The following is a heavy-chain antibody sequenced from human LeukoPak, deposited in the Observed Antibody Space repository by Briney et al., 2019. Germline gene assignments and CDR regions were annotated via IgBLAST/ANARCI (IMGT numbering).Heavy chain of an antibody. CDR1: GFIVNSNY. CDR2: ISSSSSYI. Sequence: KPGGSLRLSCAASGFIVNSNYMNWVRQAPGKGLEWVSSISSSSSYIYYADSVKGRFTISRDNAKNSLYLQMNSLRAEDTAVYYCARDLGAYYVWGSYQPYYFDYWGQGTLVTVSS. J-gene: IGHJ4*02. CDR3: ARDLGAYYVWGSYQPYYFDY. V-gene: IGHV3-21*01. D-gene: IGHD3-16*02.